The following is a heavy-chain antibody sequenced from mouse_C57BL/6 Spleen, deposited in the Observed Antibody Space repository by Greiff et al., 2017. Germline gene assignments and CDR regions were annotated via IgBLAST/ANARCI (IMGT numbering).Heavy chain of an antibody. D-gene: IGHD1-1*01. Sequence: EVQRVESGGGLVKPGGSLKLSCAASGFTFSSYAMPWVRQTPEKRLEWIATISDGGSYTSSPDNVKGRFTLSRDNAKNNLYRQMSHLKSEDTAMYYCARGGITTVSYEGYFDVWGTGTTVTVSS. J-gene: IGHJ1*03. V-gene: IGHV5-4*01. CDR2: ISDGGSYT. CDR3: ARGGITTVSYEGYFDV. CDR1: GFTFSSYA.